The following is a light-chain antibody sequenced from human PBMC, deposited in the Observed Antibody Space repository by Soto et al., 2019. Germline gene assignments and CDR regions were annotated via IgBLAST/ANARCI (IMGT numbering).Light chain of an antibody. J-gene: IGLJ2*01. CDR3: QSYDGSLSGSVV. CDR2: DNN. V-gene: IGLV1-40*01. Sequence: QSVLTQPPSVSGAPGQRVTISCTGTRSNIGAGFDVHWYQQLPGTAPKLLIYDNNNRPSGVPDRFSGSKSGTSASLAITGLQAEDEADYYCQSYDGSLSGSVVFGGGTKVTVL. CDR1: RSNIGAGFD.